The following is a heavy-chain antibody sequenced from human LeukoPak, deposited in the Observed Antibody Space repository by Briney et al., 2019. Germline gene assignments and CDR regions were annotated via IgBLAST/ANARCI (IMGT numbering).Heavy chain of an antibody. V-gene: IGHV3-30*19. CDR1: GFTFSSYG. D-gene: IGHD3-3*01. CDR2: IWYDGSNK. J-gene: IGHJ6*03. CDR3: ARDQTETRITLFGGIKQDYYYYYYMDV. Sequence: GGSLRLSCAASGFTFSSYGMHWVRQAPGKGLEWVAVIWYDGSNKYYADSVKGQFTISRDNSKNTLYLQMNSLRAEDTAVYYCARDQTETRITLFGGIKQDYYYYYYMDVWGKGTTVTVSS.